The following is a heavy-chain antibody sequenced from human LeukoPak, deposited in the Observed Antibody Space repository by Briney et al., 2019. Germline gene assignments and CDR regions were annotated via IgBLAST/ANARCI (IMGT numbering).Heavy chain of an antibody. V-gene: IGHV4-30-2*01. CDR3: ARGDILVPAEIDY. CDR1: GGSISSGCYS. J-gene: IGHJ4*02. Sequence: SQTLSLTSAVAGGSISSGCYSWSWIRQPPGKGLEWIGYLYHSGSTYYNPSLKSRVTISVDRSKNQFSLKLSSVTAADTAVYYCARGDILVPAEIDYWGQGTLVTVSS. CDR2: LYHSGST. D-gene: IGHD2-2*01.